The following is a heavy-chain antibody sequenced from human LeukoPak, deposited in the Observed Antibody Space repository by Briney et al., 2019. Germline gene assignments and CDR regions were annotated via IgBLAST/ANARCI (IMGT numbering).Heavy chain of an antibody. J-gene: IGHJ3*02. Sequence: GGSLRLSCAASGFTFSRYVMNWVRQVPGRRPDWVSSISATGGEIFYADSVKGRFTISRDNSNNMVYLQMDSLRTDDTALYYCVRRDIYTTSSWGAFDIWGQGALVTVSS. CDR2: ISATGGEI. V-gene: IGHV3-23*01. D-gene: IGHD6-6*01. CDR1: GFTFSRYV. CDR3: VRRDIYTTSSWGAFDI.